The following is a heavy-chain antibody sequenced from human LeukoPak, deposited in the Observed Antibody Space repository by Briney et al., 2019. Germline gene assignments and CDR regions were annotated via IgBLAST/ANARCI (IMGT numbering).Heavy chain of an antibody. J-gene: IGHJ3*02. CDR2: IYYSGST. D-gene: IGHD3-22*01. V-gene: IGHV4-59*01. Sequence: PGGSLRLSCAASGFTFSSYSMNWVRQAPGKGLEWIGYIYYSGSTNYNPSLKSRVTISVDTSKNQFSLKLSSVTAADTAVYYCARTNPNYYDSSGYYYDGLGAIDIWGQGTMVTVSS. CDR1: GFTFSSYS. CDR3: ARTNPNYYDSSGYYYDGLGAIDI.